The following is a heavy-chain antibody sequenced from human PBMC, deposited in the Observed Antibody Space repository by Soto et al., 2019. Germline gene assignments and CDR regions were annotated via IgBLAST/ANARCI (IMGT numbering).Heavy chain of an antibody. J-gene: IGHJ4*02. Sequence: ASVKVSCKASGYTFTSYGISWVRQAPGQGLEWMGWISAYNGNTNYAQKLQGRVTMTTDTSTSTAYMELRSLRSDDTAVYYCARDMGLRNGYHSFDYWGQGTLVTVSS. CDR3: ARDMGLRNGYHSFDY. V-gene: IGHV1-18*01. CDR2: ISAYNGNT. CDR1: GYTFTSYG. D-gene: IGHD5-18*01.